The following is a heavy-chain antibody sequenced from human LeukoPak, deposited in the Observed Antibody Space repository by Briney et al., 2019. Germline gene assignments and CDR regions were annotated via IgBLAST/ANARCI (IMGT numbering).Heavy chain of an antibody. CDR1: GGTFSSYA. CDR3: ARVYSSSWYSNYYMGV. V-gene: IGHV1-69*05. Sequence: ASVKVSCKASGGTFSSYAISWVRQAPGQGLEWMGGIIPIFGTANYAQKFQGRVTITRNTSISTAYMELSSLRSEDTAVYYCARVYSSSWYSNYYMGVWGKGTTVTVSS. D-gene: IGHD6-13*01. J-gene: IGHJ6*03. CDR2: IIPIFGTA.